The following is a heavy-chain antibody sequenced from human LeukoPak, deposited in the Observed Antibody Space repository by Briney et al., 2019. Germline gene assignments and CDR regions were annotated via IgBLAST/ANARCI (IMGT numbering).Heavy chain of an antibody. D-gene: IGHD3-10*01. CDR1: GYTFTGYY. CDR3: ATQSWFGELLWPYYYYMDV. V-gene: IGHV1-69*05. CDR2: IIPIFGTA. J-gene: IGHJ6*03. Sequence: ASVKVSCKASGYTFTGYYMHWVRQAPGQGLEWMGGIIPIFGTANYAQKFQGRVTITTDESTSTAYMELSSLRSEDTAVYYCATQSWFGELLWPYYYYMDVWGKGTTVTVSS.